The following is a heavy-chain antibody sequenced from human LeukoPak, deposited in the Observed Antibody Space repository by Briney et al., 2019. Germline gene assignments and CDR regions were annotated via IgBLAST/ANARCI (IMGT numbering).Heavy chain of an antibody. CDR2: ISSSSSYI. D-gene: IGHD3-3*01. CDR1: GFTFSSYS. Sequence: GGSLRLSCAASGFTFSSYSMNWVRQAPGKGLEWVSSISSSSSYIYYADSVKGRFTISRDNAKNSLYLQMNSLRAEDTAVYYCARGALGTYYDFWSGQGPASRPNWFDPWGQGTRVTVSS. V-gene: IGHV3-21*01. CDR3: ARGALGTYYDFWSGQGPASRPNWFDP. J-gene: IGHJ5*02.